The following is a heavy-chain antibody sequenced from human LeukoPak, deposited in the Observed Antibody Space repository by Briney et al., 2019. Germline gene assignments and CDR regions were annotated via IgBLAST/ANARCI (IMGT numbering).Heavy chain of an antibody. Sequence: TFSSYAMSWVRQPPGKGLEWIGSVHYSGATYYSPSLKSRVTLSVDTSKNHFSLKLNSVTAADTAVYYCAKNSGSDSFSINTHFNYWGQGILVTVSS. CDR3: AKNSGSDSFSINTHFNY. J-gene: IGHJ4*02. CDR2: VHYSGAT. D-gene: IGHD1-26*01. CDR1: TFSSYA. V-gene: IGHV4-39*01.